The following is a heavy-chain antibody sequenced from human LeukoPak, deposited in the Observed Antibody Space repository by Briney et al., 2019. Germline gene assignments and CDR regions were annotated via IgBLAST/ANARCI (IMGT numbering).Heavy chain of an antibody. CDR2: ISGSGGST. V-gene: IGHV3-23*01. CDR1: GFSFSSYA. CDR3: AKARISSTSCYEY. J-gene: IGHJ4*02. Sequence: PGGSLRFTCAASGFSFSSYAMSWVRQAPGKGPEWVSVISGSGGSTYYADSVKGRFTISRDNSKNTVYLQMNSLRAEDTALYYCAKARISSTSCYEYWGQGTLVTVSS. D-gene: IGHD2-2*01.